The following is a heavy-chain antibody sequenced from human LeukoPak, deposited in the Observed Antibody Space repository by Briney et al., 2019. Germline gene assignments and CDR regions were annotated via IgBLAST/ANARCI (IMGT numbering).Heavy chain of an antibody. CDR3: AKDSGRELLYDY. CDR1: GFTFSSYG. CDR2: IRYDGSNK. D-gene: IGHD1-26*01. Sequence: GGSLRLSCAASGFTFSSYGMHWVRQASGKGLEWVAFIRYDGSNKYYADSVKGRFTISRDNSKNTLYLQMNSLRAEDTAVYYCAKDSGRELLYDYWGQGTLVTVSS. J-gene: IGHJ4*02. V-gene: IGHV3-30*02.